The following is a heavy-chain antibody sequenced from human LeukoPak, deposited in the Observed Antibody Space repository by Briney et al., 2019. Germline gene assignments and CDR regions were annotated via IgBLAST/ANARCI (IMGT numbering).Heavy chain of an antibody. D-gene: IGHD1-26*01. Sequence: SGGSLRLSCAASGFTFSSYWMSWVRQAPGKGLEWVANIKQDGSEEVYVDSVKGRFTISRDNAKNSLYLQMNTLRAEDTAVYYCARDCVIVGAPCYDYWGQGTLVTVSS. CDR2: IKQDGSEE. CDR3: ARDCVIVGAPCYDY. V-gene: IGHV3-7*04. J-gene: IGHJ4*02. CDR1: GFTFSSYW.